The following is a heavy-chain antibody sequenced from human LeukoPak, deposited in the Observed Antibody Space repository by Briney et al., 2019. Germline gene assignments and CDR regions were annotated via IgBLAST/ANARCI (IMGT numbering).Heavy chain of an antibody. V-gene: IGHV3-30*18. Sequence: GGSLRLSCAASGFTFSYYGMHWVRQAPGKGLEWVAVISYDGSNKYYVDSVKGRFTISRDNSKNTLYVQMNSLRAEDTAVYYCAKEYSGSHSGRGIFEYRGQGTLVTVSS. CDR3: AKEYSGSHSGRGIFEY. CDR1: GFTFSYYG. D-gene: IGHD1-26*01. J-gene: IGHJ4*02. CDR2: ISYDGSNK.